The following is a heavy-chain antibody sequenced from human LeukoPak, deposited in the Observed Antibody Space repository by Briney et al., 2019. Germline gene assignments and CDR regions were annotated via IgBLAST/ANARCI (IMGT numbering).Heavy chain of an antibody. J-gene: IGHJ6*03. CDR3: ARQGRATVVMYMDD. CDR2: IYYTGIT. V-gene: IGHV4-39*01. CDR1: GGSISSSSDN. D-gene: IGHD3-22*01. Sequence: SETLSLTCTVSGGSISSSSDNWGWIRQPPGKGLEWIGSIYYTGITYYNPSVMSRVTMSVDTSRSQFSLRLSSVTAADTAMYYCARQGRATVVMYMDDWGNGTTVTVSS.